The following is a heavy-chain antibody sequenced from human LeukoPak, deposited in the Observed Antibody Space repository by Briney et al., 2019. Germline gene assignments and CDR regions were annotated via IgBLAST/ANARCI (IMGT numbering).Heavy chain of an antibody. Sequence: VASVKVSCKASGYTFTSYAMNWVRQAPGLGLEWMGWINTNTGNPTYAQGFTGRFVFSLDTSVSTAYLQISSLKAEDTAVYYCARDTLGDYYDSSGYDAYYYYMDVWGKGTTVTVSS. J-gene: IGHJ6*03. CDR3: ARDTLGDYYDSSGYDAYYYYMDV. CDR2: INTNTGNP. V-gene: IGHV7-4-1*02. D-gene: IGHD3-22*01. CDR1: GYTFTSYA.